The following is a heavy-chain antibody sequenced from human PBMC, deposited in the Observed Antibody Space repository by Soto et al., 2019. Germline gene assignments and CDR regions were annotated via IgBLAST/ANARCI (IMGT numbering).Heavy chain of an antibody. V-gene: IGHV3-30*18. D-gene: IGHD6-19*01. J-gene: IGHJ5*02. CDR1: GFTFSSYG. Sequence: GGSLRLSCAASGFTFSSYGMHWVRQAPGKGLEWVAVISYDGSNKYYADSEKGRFTISRDNSKNTLYLQMNSLRAEDTAVYYCAKPKYSSGWHPYNWFDPWGQGTLVTVSS. CDR3: AKPKYSSGWHPYNWFDP. CDR2: ISYDGSNK.